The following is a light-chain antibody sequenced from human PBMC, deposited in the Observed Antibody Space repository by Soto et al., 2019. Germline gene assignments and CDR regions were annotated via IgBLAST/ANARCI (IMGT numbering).Light chain of an antibody. CDR2: GAS. CDR3: QQYNNWPPIT. V-gene: IGKV3D-15*01. J-gene: IGKJ5*01. Sequence: ETVMTQSQATLSVSPGERATLSCWASQSVSSKLAWYQQKPGQAPRLLIYGASTRATGIPARFSGSGSGTEFTLTISSLQSEDFAVYYCQQYNNWPPITFGQGTRLEI. CDR1: QSVSSK.